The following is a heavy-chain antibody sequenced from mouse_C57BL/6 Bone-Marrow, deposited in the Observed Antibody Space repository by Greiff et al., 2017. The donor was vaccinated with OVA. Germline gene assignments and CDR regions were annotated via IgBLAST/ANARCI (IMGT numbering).Heavy chain of an antibody. CDR2: IHPNSGST. CDR3: ARGRLRRKGGYAMDY. J-gene: IGHJ4*01. Sequence: VQLQQPGAELVKPGASVKLSCKASGYTFTSYWMHWVKQRPGQGLEWIGMIHPNSGSTNYNEKFKSKATLTVDKSSSTAYMQLSSLTSEDSAVYYCARGRLRRKGGYAMDYWGQGTSVTVSS. V-gene: IGHV1-64*01. D-gene: IGHD2-4*01. CDR1: GYTFTSYW.